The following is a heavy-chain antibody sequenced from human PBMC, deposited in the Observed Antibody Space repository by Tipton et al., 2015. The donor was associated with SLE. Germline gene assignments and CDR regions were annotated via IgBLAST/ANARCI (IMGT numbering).Heavy chain of an antibody. CDR1: GGSISSSSYY. Sequence: LTCTVSGGSISSSSYYWGWIRQPPGKGLEWIGSIYYSGSTYYNPSLKSRVTISVDTSKNQFSLKLSSVTAADTAVYYCARGRWYFDLWGRGTLVTVSS. CDR2: IYYSGST. J-gene: IGHJ2*01. V-gene: IGHV4-39*07. CDR3: ARGRWYFDL.